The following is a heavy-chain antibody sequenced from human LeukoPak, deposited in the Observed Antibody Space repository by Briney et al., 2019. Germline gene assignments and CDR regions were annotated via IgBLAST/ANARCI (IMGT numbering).Heavy chain of an antibody. J-gene: IGHJ4*02. Sequence: MASETLSLTCTVSGGSIGSSSYYWGWIRQPPGKGLEWIGSIYYSGSTYYNPSLKSRVTISVGTSKNQLSLKLSSVTAADTAVYYCAIDLTSGFDYWGQGTLVTVSS. CDR1: GGSIGSSSYY. CDR2: IYYSGST. CDR3: AIDLTSGFDY. D-gene: IGHD3-10*01. V-gene: IGHV4-39*01.